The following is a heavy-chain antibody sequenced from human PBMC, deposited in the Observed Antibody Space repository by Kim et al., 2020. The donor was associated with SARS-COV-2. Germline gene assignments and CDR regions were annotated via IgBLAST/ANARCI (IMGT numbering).Heavy chain of an antibody. V-gene: IGHV3-23*01. CDR1: GFTFSSYA. D-gene: IGHD2-8*01. Sequence: GGSLRLSCAVSGFTFSSYAMNWVRQAPGKGLEWAAAINDNGRDTYYADSVKGRFTLSRDNSKNTLYLQMNSLRVEDTAVYYCSREMSLTRWSYAFDIWGQGTMVTVSS. CDR3: SREMSLTRWSYAFDI. J-gene: IGHJ3*02. CDR2: INDNGRDT.